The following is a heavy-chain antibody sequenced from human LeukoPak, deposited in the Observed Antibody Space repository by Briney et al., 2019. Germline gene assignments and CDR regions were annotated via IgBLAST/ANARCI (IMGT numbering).Heavy chain of an antibody. D-gene: IGHD6-13*01. CDR2: ISSSSSYI. CDR1: GFTFSSYS. CDR3: ARAGYSSSWHFDY. V-gene: IGHV3-21*01. Sequence: PGGSLRLSCAASGFTFSSYSMNWVRQAPGKGLEWVSSISSSSSYIYYADSVKGRFTISRDNAKSSLYLQMNSLRAEDTAVYYCARAGYSSSWHFDYWGQGTLVTVSS. J-gene: IGHJ4*02.